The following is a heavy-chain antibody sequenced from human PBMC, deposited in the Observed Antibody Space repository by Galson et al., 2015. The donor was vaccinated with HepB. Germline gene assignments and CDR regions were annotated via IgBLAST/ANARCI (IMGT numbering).Heavy chain of an antibody. CDR1: GFTFSSYW. J-gene: IGHJ4*02. D-gene: IGHD3-22*01. CDR2: IKQDGSEK. Sequence: SLRLSCAASGFTFSSYWMSWVRQAPGKGLEWVANIKQDGSEKYYVDSVKGRFTISRDNAKNSLYLQMNSLRAEDTAVYYCARSYDSSGYYPYYFDYWGQGTLVTVSS. CDR3: ARSYDSSGYYPYYFDY. V-gene: IGHV3-7*03.